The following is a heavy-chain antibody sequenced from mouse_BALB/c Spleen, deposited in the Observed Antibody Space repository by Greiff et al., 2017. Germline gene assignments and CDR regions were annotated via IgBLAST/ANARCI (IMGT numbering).Heavy chain of an antibody. V-gene: IGHV1-7*01. CDR3: ARSNSDSSGYHVWFAY. Sequence: QVQLQQSGAELAKPGASVKMSCKASGYTFTSYWMHWVKQRPGQGLEWIGYINPSTGYTEYNQKFKDKATLTADKSSSTAYMQLSSLTSEDSAVYYCARSNSDSSGYHVWFAYWGQGTLVTVSA. CDR1: GYTFTSYW. D-gene: IGHD3-2*01. CDR2: INPSTGYT. J-gene: IGHJ3*01.